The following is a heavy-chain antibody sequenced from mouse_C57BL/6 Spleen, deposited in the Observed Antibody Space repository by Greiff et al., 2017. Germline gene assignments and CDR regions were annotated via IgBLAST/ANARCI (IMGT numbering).Heavy chain of an antibody. CDR2: ISSGGSYT. V-gene: IGHV5-6*01. CDR3: ARHYGNYYAMDH. J-gene: IGHJ4*01. Sequence: EVQLVESGGELVKPGGSLKLSCAASGFTFSSYGMSWVRQTPDKRLEWVATISSGGSYTYYPDSVKGRFTISRDHAKNTLYLQMSSLKSEDTAMYYCARHYGNYYAMDHWGQGTSFIVSS. D-gene: IGHD2-1*01. CDR1: GFTFSSYG.